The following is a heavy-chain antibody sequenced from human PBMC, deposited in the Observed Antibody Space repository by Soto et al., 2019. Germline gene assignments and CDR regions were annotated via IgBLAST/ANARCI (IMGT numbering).Heavy chain of an antibody. J-gene: IGHJ3*02. D-gene: IGHD1-7*01. CDR2: ITASRGTT. V-gene: IGHV3-23*01. CDR1: GFTFSTYS. CDR3: AKCLQAYWNYDAHHM. Sequence: GGSLRLSXAASGFTFSTYSMSWVRLAPGKGLEWVAHITASRGTTYYADSVKGRFTISRDTSRNTLYLQMNNLRAEDTALYYCAKCLQAYWNYDAHHMWGQGTMVTVSS.